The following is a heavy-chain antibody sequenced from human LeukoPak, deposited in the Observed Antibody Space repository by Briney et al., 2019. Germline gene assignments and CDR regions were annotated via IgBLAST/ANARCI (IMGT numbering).Heavy chain of an antibody. Sequence: GGSLRLSCAASGFTFSSYSMNWVRQAPGKGLEWVSYISSSSSTIYYADSVKGRFTISRDNAKNTLYLQMNSLRAEDTAVYYCARVGDIVVVPAALSFDYWGQGTLVTVSS. CDR3: ARVGDIVVVPAALSFDY. CDR2: ISSSSSTI. D-gene: IGHD2-2*01. J-gene: IGHJ4*02. CDR1: GFTFSSYS. V-gene: IGHV3-48*04.